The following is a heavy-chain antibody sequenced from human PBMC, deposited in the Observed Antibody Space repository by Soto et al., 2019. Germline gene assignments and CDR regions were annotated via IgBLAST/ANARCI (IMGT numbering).Heavy chain of an antibody. D-gene: IGHD3-22*01. CDR3: ARVNPNYYDSSGSVGYGMDV. CDR1: GFTFSSDS. Sequence: GGSLRLSCAASGFTFSSDSMNWVRQAPGKGLEWVSYISSSSSTIYYADSVKGRFTISRDNAKNSLYLQMNSLRAEDTAVYYCARVNPNYYDSSGSVGYGMDVWGQGTTVTVSS. V-gene: IGHV3-48*01. J-gene: IGHJ6*02. CDR2: ISSSSSTI.